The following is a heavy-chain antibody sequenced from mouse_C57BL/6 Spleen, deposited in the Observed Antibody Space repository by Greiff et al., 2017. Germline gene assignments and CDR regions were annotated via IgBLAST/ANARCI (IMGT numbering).Heavy chain of an antibody. CDR1: GYTFTDYY. CDR3: AREDSNSFYAMDY. V-gene: IGHV1-76*01. CDR2: IYPGSGNT. Sequence: QVQLQQSGAELVRPGASVKLSCKASGYTFTDYYINWVKQRPGQGLEWIARIYPGSGNTYYNEKFKGKATLTAEKSSSTAYMQLSSLTSDDSAVYFCAREDSNSFYAMDYWGQGTSVTVSS. J-gene: IGHJ4*01. D-gene: IGHD2-5*01.